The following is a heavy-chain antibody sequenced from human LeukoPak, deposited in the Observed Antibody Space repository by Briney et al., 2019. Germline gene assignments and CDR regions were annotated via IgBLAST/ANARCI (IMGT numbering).Heavy chain of an antibody. D-gene: IGHD3-22*01. J-gene: IGHJ4*02. CDR3: ARLRRNSDRSGYYYYYDY. Sequence: PGGSLRLSCAASGYTFSSYSINWVRQAPGKGQEWVSSISVGSNYIYYADSVRGRFSISRDDARNSLYLQMDSLRGDDTAVYYCARLRRNSDRSGYYYYYDYWGQGTLVTVSS. CDR2: ISVGSNYI. CDR1: GYTFSSYS. V-gene: IGHV3-21*01.